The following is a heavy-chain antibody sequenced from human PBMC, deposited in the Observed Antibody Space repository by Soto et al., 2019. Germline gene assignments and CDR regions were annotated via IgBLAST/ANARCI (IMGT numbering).Heavy chain of an antibody. V-gene: IGHV1-69*01. Sequence: QVQLVQSGADVKKPGSSVKVSCKAAGGTFSSYAISWVRQAPGQGLEWMGGIIPIFGTANYAQKFQGRVTITADESTSTAYMELSSLRSEDTAVYYCAIEGRYYDSSGPLIMDVWGQGTTVTVSS. CDR2: IIPIFGTA. CDR1: GGTFSSYA. CDR3: AIEGRYYDSSGPLIMDV. J-gene: IGHJ6*02. D-gene: IGHD3-22*01.